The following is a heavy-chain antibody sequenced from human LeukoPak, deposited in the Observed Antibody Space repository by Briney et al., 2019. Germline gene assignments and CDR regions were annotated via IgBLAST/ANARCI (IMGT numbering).Heavy chain of an antibody. Sequence: SETLSLTCTVSGGSISSYYWSWIRQPPGKGLEWIGYIYYSGSTNYNPSLKSRVTISVDTSKNQFSLKLSSVAAADTAVYYCGRHGYRNRFDPWGQATLVTVSS. CDR1: GGSISSYY. J-gene: IGHJ5*02. CDR2: IYYSGST. V-gene: IGHV4-59*08. D-gene: IGHD6-13*01. CDR3: GRHGYRNRFDP.